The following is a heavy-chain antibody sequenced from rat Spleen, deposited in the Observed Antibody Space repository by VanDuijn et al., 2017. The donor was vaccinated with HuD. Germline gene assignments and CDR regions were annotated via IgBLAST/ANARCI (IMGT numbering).Heavy chain of an antibody. J-gene: IGHJ2*01. V-gene: IGHV4-2*01. CDR2: VNKDSRTR. CDR3: ARSGSGYRNFDY. CDR1: GFNFNDYW. Sequence: EVKLVESGGGLVQPGRSLKLSCAASGFNFNDYWMGWVRQAPGKGLEWIGEVNKDSRTRKYTPSLKDKFTISRDNAQNTLYLQMSKLGSEDTAIYYCARSGSGYRNFDYWGQGVMVTVSS. D-gene: IGHD1-4*01.